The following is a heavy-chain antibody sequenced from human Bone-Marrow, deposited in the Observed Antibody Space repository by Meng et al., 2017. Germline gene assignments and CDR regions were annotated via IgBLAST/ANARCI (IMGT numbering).Heavy chain of an antibody. V-gene: IGHV3-30-3*01. CDR2: ISYDGSNK. CDR1: GFTFSSHT. Sequence: QVQLVESGGGVVQPGRSVRLSCTASGFTFSSHTMNWVRQAPGKGLEWVALISYDGSNKYYADSVKGRFTISRDNSKNTLYLQMNSLRAEDTAVYYCARDAGGYYFDYWGQGTLVTVSS. D-gene: IGHD1-14*01. CDR3: ARDAGGYYFDY. J-gene: IGHJ4*02.